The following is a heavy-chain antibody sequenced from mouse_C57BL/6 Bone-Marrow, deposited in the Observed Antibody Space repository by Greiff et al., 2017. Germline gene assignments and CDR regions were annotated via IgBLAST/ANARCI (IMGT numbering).Heavy chain of an antibody. V-gene: IGHV5-17*01. CDR3: ARENKRYFDV. CDR1: GFTFSDYG. D-gene: IGHD5-1-1*01. CDR2: ISSGSSTI. Sequence: DVKVEESGGGLVKPGGSLKLSCAASGFTFSDYGMHWVRQAPEKGLEWVAYISSGSSTIYYADTVKGRFTISRDNAKNTLFLQMTSLRSEDTAMYYCARENKRYFDVWGTGTTVTVSS. J-gene: IGHJ1*03.